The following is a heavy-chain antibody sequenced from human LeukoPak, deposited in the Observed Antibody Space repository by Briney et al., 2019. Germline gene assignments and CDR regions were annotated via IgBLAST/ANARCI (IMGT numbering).Heavy chain of an antibody. D-gene: IGHD6-13*01. V-gene: IGHV3-9*01. CDR3: AKDGQQLAPAAEYFQH. Sequence: SGGSLRLSCAASGFTFDDYAMHWVRQAPGKGLEWVSGISWNSGSIGYADSVKGRFTISRDNAKNSLYLQMNSLRAEDTAVYYCAKDGQQLAPAAEYFQHWGQGTLVTVSS. J-gene: IGHJ1*01. CDR1: GFTFDDYA. CDR2: ISWNSGSI.